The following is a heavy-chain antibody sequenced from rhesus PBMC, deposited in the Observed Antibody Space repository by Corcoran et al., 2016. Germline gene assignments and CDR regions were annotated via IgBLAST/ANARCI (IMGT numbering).Heavy chain of an antibody. V-gene: IGHV4-122*02. CDR1: GGSISSGYYY. J-gene: IGHJ4*01. D-gene: IGHD4-29*01. Sequence: QVQLQESGPGLVKPSETLSLTCAVSGGSISSGYYYWSWIRQPPGKGLEWIGYLTYSGSTSYNPSIKSRVTISRDTSKNQFSLKLSSVTAADTAVYYCAREIYGGGVDYWGQGVLVTVSS. CDR3: AREIYGGGVDY. CDR2: LTYSGST.